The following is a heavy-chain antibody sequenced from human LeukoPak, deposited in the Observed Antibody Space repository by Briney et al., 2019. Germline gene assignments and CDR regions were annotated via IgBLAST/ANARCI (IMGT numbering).Heavy chain of an antibody. CDR3: GRTWGYYFDY. CDR1: GGSISSDTSH. V-gene: IGHV4-39*07. D-gene: IGHD3-16*01. J-gene: IGHJ4*02. CDR2: IHYTGRT. Sequence: SETLSLTCTVSGGSISSDTSHWGWIRQPPGKGLEWIGSIHYTGRTYYNPSLKSRVTISVDTSKSQFSLKLPSVTAADTAVYYCGRTWGYYFDYWGREPWSPSPQ.